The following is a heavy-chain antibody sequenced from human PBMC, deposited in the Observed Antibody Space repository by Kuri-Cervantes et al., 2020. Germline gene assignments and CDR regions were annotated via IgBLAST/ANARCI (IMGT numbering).Heavy chain of an antibody. CDR2: ISSSSSTI. J-gene: IGHJ6*03. CDR1: GFTFSSYS. V-gene: IGHV3-48*01. CDR3: ARDSNLDGGGYYYYMDV. D-gene: IGHD4-23*01. Sequence: GESLKISCAASGFTFSSYSMNWVRQAPGKGLEWVSYISSSSSTIYYADSVKGRFTISRDNAKNSLYLQMNSLRAEDTAVYYCARDSNLDGGGYYYYMDVRGKGTTVTVSS.